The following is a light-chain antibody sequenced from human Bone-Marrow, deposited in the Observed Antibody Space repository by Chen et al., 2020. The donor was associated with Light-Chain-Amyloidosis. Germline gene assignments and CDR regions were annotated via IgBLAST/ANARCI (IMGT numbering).Light chain of an antibody. CDR3: QSYQGSSQGV. CDR1: SGSIATNY. Sequence: FMLTQPHSVSVSPGKTVIISCTRSSGSIATNYVQWYQQRPGSSPTTVIYEDDQRPSGVPDRFSGSIDRSPNSASLTISGLKTEDEADYYCQSYQGSSQGVFGGGTKLTVL. CDR2: EDD. V-gene: IGLV6-57*01. J-gene: IGLJ3*02.